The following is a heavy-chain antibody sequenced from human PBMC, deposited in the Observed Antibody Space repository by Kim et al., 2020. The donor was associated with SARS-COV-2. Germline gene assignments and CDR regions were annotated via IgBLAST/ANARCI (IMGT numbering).Heavy chain of an antibody. Sequence: GGSLRLSCAASGFTFSNAWMSWVRQAPGKGLEWVGRVKSKTDGGTTDYAAPVKGRFTISRDDSKNTLYLQMNSLKTEDTAVYYCTTDSPYYDFWSVYVGYNYGTDGWGRGTTAT. V-gene: IGHV3-15*01. CDR1: GFTFSNAW. CDR2: VKSKTDGGTT. CDR3: TTDSPYYDFWSVYVGYNYGTDG. D-gene: IGHD3-3*01. J-gene: IGHJ6*02.